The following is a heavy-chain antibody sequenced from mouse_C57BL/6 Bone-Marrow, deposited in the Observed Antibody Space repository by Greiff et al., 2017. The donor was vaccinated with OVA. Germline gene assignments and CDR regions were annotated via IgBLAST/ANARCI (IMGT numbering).Heavy chain of an antibody. D-gene: IGHD1-1*01. CDR2: ISSGSSTI. CDR1: GFTFSDYG. CDR3: ARDYYYGSKDDFDY. Sequence: EVQVVESGGGLVKPGGSLKLSCAASGFTFSDYGMHWVRQAPEKGLEWVAYISSGSSTIYYADTVKGRFTISRDNAKNTLFLQMTSLRSEDTAMYYCARDYYYGSKDDFDYWGQGTTLTVSS. J-gene: IGHJ2*01. V-gene: IGHV5-17*01.